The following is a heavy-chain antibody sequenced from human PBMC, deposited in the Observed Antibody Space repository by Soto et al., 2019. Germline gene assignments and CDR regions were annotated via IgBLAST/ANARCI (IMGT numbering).Heavy chain of an antibody. V-gene: IGHV4-31*03. D-gene: IGHD6-13*01. Sequence: QVQLQESGPGLVKPSQTLSLTCTVSGGSISSGGYYWSWIRQHPGKGLEWIGYIYYRGSTYYNPSIKIRVTISVDTSRNQFSLKLSSVTAADTAVYYCARDLRIAGTCYYYGMDVWGQGTTVTVSS. CDR2: IYYRGST. CDR3: ARDLRIAGTCYYYGMDV. J-gene: IGHJ6*02. CDR1: GGSISSGGYY.